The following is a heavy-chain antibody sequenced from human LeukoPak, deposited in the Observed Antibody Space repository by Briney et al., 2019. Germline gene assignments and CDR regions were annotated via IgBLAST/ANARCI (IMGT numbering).Heavy chain of an antibody. CDR2: IYSGGNT. D-gene: IGHD3/OR15-3a*01. J-gene: IGHJ4*02. Sequence: TGGSLRLSCAASGFTFSSYSMSWVRQAPGKGLEWVSVIYSGGNTYYADSVKGRFTISRDNSKNTLFLQMNSLRAEDTAVYYCARGAPGIFGLWGQGTLVTVSS. V-gene: IGHV3-53*01. CDR1: GFTFSSYS. CDR3: ARGAPGIFGL.